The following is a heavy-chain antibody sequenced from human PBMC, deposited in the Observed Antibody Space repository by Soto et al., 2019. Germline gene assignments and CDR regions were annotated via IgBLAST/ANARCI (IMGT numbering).Heavy chain of an antibody. Sequence: QVQLVQSGAAVKKPGSSVKVSCKASGGTFSSYTISWVRQAPGQGLEWMGRIIPILGIANYAQKFQGRVTITADKSTSTADRELRSLRSEDTAGYYCARVPGYYGMYGMDVWGQGTTVTVSS. D-gene: IGHD3-10*01. V-gene: IGHV1-69*02. CDR3: ARVPGYYGMYGMDV. CDR1: GGTFSSYT. CDR2: IIPILGIA. J-gene: IGHJ6*02.